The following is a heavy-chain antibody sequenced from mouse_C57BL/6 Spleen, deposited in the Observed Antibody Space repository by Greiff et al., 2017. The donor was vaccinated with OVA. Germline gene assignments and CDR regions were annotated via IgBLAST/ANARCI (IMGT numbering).Heavy chain of an antibody. CDR2: IYPGSGNT. CDR3: ARYYGSSLWFAD. D-gene: IGHD1-1*01. V-gene: IGHV1-76*01. CDR1: GYTFTDYY. J-gene: IGHJ3*01. Sequence: QVQLQQSGAELVRPGASVKLSCKASGYTFTDYYINWVKQRPGQGLEWIARIYPGSGNTYYNEKFKGKATLTAEKSSSTAYMQLSSLTSEDSAVYFCARYYGSSLWFADWGQGTLVTVSA.